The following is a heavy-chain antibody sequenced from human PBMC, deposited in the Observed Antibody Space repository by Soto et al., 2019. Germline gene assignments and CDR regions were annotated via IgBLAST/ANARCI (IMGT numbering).Heavy chain of an antibody. J-gene: IGHJ4*02. CDR2: IYYSGST. D-gene: IGHD3-22*01. CDR3: ARRSYDRAYYFDY. Sequence: PSETLSLTCTVSGGSISSGGYYWSWIRQHPGKGLEWIGYIYYSGSTYYNPSLKSRVTISVDTSKNQFSRKLSSVTAADTAVYYCARRSYDRAYYFDYWGQGTLVTVSS. CDR1: GGSISSGGYY. V-gene: IGHV4-31*03.